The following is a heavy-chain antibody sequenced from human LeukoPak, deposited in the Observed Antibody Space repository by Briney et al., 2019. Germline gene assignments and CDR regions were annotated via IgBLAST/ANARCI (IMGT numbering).Heavy chain of an antibody. Sequence: SETLSLTCAVYGGSFSGYYWSWIRQPPGKGLEWIGEINHSGSTNYNPSLTSRVTISVDTSKNQFSLKLSSVTAADTAVYYCARRPSSGYCSGGSCYPYYYYYMDVWGKGTTVTVSS. CDR2: INHSGST. D-gene: IGHD2-15*01. CDR1: GGSFSGYY. CDR3: ARRPSSGYCSGGSCYPYYYYYMDV. V-gene: IGHV4-34*01. J-gene: IGHJ6*03.